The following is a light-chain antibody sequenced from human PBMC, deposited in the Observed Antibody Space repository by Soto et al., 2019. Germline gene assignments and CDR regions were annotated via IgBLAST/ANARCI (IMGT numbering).Light chain of an antibody. CDR2: KAS. J-gene: IGKJ1*01. CDR1: QSISSW. Sequence: DIQMTQSPSTLSASVGDRVTITCRASQSISSWLAWYQQKPGKAPKVLIYKASSLESGVPSRFSGSGSGTEFTLTISSLQPDDSATYYCQQYNSYSFTFGQGTKVEIK. CDR3: QQYNSYSFT. V-gene: IGKV1-5*03.